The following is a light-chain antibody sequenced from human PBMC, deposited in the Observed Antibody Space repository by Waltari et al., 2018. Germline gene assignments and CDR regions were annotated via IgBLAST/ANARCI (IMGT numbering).Light chain of an antibody. J-gene: IGKJ1*01. CDR1: QSVSTY. V-gene: IGKV3D-20*01. CDR3: HQYVESPAT. Sequence: WGASQSVSTYLAWSQQKPGQAPRLLIYHASTRATGIPDRFSGSGSGTDFSLTISRLEPEDFAMYYCHQYVESPATFGQGTKVAI. CDR2: HAS.